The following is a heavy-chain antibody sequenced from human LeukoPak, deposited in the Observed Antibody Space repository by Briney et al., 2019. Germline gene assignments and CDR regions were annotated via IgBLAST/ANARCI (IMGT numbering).Heavy chain of an antibody. J-gene: IGHJ3*02. V-gene: IGHV1-2*02. D-gene: IGHD2-2*01. CDR3: ARDRCSSTSRYLDAFDI. Sequence: GASVKVSCKASGYTFTGYYMHWVRQAPGQGLEWMGWINPNSGGTNYAQKFQGRVTMTRDTSISTAYMELSRLRSDDTAVYYCARDRCSSTSRYLDAFDIWGQGTMVTVSS. CDR1: GYTFTGYY. CDR2: INPNSGGT.